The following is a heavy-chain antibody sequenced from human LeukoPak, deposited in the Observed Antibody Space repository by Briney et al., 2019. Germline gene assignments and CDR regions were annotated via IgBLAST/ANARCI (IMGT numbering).Heavy chain of an antibody. J-gene: IGHJ4*02. CDR2: IYYSGST. CDR3: AMGWGCSSTSCYTLDY. Sequence: SETLSLTCTVSGGFISSSSYYWGWIRQPPGKGLEWIGSIYYSGSTYYNPSLKSRVTISVDTSKNQFSLKLSSVTAADTAVYYCAMGWGCSSTSCYTLDYWGQGTLVTVSS. D-gene: IGHD2-2*02. CDR1: GGFISSSSYY. V-gene: IGHV4-39*01.